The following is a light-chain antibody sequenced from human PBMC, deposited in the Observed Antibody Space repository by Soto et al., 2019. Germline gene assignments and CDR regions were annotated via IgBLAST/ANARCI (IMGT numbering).Light chain of an antibody. CDR2: EGS. J-gene: IGLJ1*01. Sequence: QSALTQPASVSGSPGQSITISCTGTSSDVGSYNLVSWYQQHPGKAPKLMIFEGSKRPSGVSNRFSGSKSGNTASLTSSGLQAEDEADYYCCSYAGSSTPHYVFGTGTKLTVL. CDR3: CSYAGSSTPHYV. CDR1: SSDVGSYNL. V-gene: IGLV2-23*01.